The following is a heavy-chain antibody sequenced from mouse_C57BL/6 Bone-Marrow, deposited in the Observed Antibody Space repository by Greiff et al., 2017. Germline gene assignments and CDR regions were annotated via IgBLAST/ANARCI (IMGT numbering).Heavy chain of an antibody. CDR2: IWCGGSP. Sequence: VQLQQSGPGLVQPSQSLSITCTVSGFSLTSYGVHWVRQSPGKGLEWLGVIWCGGSPDYNAAFISRLSISKDNSKSQVFFKMNSLQADDTAIYYCARVLRWWYFGVWGTGTTVTVSS. CDR3: ARVLRWWYFGV. V-gene: IGHV2-2*01. D-gene: IGHD1-1*01. J-gene: IGHJ1*03. CDR1: GFSLTSYG.